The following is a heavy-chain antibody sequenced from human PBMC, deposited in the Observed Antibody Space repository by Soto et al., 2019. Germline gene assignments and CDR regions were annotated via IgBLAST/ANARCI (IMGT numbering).Heavy chain of an antibody. D-gene: IGHD3-3*01. CDR3: ARDYDFWSGYLGVAYYSGMDV. J-gene: IGHJ6*02. V-gene: IGHV6-1*01. Sequence: SQTLSLTCAISGDSVSSNSAAWNWIRQSPSRGLEWLGRTYYRSKWYNDYAVSVKSLITINPDTSKNQFSLQLNSVTPEDTAVYYCARDYDFWSGYLGVAYYSGMDVWGQGTTVTVSS. CDR2: TYYRSKWYN. CDR1: GDSVSSNSAA.